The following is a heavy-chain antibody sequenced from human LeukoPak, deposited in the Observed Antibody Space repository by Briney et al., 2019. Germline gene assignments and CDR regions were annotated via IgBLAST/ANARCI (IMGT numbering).Heavy chain of an antibody. CDR1: GFTFSSYW. V-gene: IGHV3-74*01. CDR3: AKAPPVGAHYFDY. CDR2: INSDGSST. Sequence: GGSLRLSCAASGFTFSSYWMHWVRQAPGKGLVWVSRINSDGSSTSYADSVKGRFTISRDNSKNTLYLQMNSLRAEDTAVYYCAKAPPVGAHYFDYWGQGTLVTVSS. J-gene: IGHJ4*02. D-gene: IGHD1-26*01.